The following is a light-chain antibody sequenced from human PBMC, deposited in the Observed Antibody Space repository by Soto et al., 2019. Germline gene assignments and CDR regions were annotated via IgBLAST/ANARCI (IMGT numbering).Light chain of an antibody. V-gene: IGKV1-5*01. CDR1: QSISSW. J-gene: IGKJ2*01. Sequence: DIQMTQSPSTLSASVGDRVTITCRASQSISSWLAWYQQKPGKAPKLLIYDASSLESGVPSRFSGSGSGTEFTLTISSLQPDDFATYYCQQYNSYPYTFDQVTKLEIK. CDR3: QQYNSYPYT. CDR2: DAS.